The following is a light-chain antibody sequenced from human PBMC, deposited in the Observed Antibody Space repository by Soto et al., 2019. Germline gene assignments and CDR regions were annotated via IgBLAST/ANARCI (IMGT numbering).Light chain of an antibody. CDR3: SSYTTRNTLV. Sequence: QSVLTQPASVSGSPGQSITVSCTGTSSDVGGYNHVSWYQQHPGKAPKLMIYAVSNRPSGVSNRFSASKSGNTASLTISGLQAEDEADYYCSSYTTRNTLVFGTGTKLTVL. J-gene: IGLJ1*01. V-gene: IGLV2-14*01. CDR2: AVS. CDR1: SSDVGGYNH.